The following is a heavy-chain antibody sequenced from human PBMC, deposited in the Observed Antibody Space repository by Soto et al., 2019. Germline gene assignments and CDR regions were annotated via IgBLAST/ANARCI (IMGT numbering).Heavy chain of an antibody. CDR1: GFTFSSYA. V-gene: IGHV3-23*01. CDR3: AKSTGKFLGATYYFDY. J-gene: IGHJ4*02. Sequence: GGSLSLSCAASGFTFSSYAMSWVRQAPGKGLEWVSAISGSGGSTYCADSVKGRFTISRDNSKNTLYLQMNSLRAEDTAVYYCAKSTGKFLGATYYFDYWGQGTLVTVSS. CDR2: ISGSGGST. D-gene: IGHD1-26*01.